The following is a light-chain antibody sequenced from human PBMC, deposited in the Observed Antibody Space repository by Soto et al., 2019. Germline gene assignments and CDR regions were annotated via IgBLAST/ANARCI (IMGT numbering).Light chain of an antibody. CDR1: QGIRNY. CDR2: AAS. J-gene: IGKJ1*01. CDR3: QKYDTAPWT. V-gene: IGKV1-27*01. Sequence: DIQMTQSPSSLSASVGGRVTITCRASQGIRNYLAWYQQKPGKIPKLLIYAASTLQSGVPSRFSGSGSGTDFTLTISSLQPEDVATYYCQKYDTAPWTFGQGTKVEIK.